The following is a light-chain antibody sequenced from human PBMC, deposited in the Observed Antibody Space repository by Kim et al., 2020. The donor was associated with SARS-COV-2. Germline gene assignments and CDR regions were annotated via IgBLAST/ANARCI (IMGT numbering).Light chain of an antibody. J-gene: IGKJ1*01. CDR2: WAS. CDR1: QSVFHGANDKNN. CDR3: QQYYSIPWT. V-gene: IGKV4-1*01. Sequence: DIVMTQSPDSLAVSLGERATINCKSSQSVFHGANDKNNLAWYQQKPRQSPKLLIYWASTRESGVPDRFSGSGSGTVFTLTISSLQAEDVGVYYCQQYYSIPWTFGQGTKVDIK.